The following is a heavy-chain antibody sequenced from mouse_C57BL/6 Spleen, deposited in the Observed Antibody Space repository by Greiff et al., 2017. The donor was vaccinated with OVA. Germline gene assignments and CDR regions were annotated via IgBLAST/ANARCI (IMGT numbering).Heavy chain of an antibody. CDR2: ISSGSSTI. Sequence: EVHLVESGGGLVKPGGSLKLSCAASGFTFSDSGMHWVRQAPEQGLEWVAYISSGSSTIYYADTVKGRFTISRDNANNTLFLQMTSLVSEDTAMYYCARAYYSNYGDFGVWGTGTTVTFSS. CDR3: ARAYYSNYGDFGV. V-gene: IGHV5-17*01. CDR1: GFTFSDSG. J-gene: IGHJ1*03. D-gene: IGHD2-5*01.